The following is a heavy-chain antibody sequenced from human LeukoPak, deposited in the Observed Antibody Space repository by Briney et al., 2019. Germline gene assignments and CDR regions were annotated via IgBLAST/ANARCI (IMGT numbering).Heavy chain of an antibody. CDR2: INHSGST. Sequence: SETLSLTCVVYGGSFSGYYWSWMRQPPGKGLEWIGEINHSGSTNYNPSLKSRVTISVGTSKHQFSLKLSSVTAADTAVYYCARADGSGRDYGLYWGQGTLVTVSS. J-gene: IGHJ4*02. D-gene: IGHD4/OR15-4a*01. CDR3: ARADGSGRDYGLY. V-gene: IGHV4-34*01. CDR1: GGSFSGYY.